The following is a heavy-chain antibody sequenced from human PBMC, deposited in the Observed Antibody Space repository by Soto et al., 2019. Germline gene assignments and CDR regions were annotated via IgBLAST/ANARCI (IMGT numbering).Heavy chain of an antibody. D-gene: IGHD4-17*01. J-gene: IGHJ4*02. CDR1: GFTFSSYA. CDR2: ISGSGGST. CDR3: AKVPVRDYAPYYFDY. V-gene: IGHV3-23*01. Sequence: EVQLLESGGGLVQPGGSLRLSCAASGFTFSSYAMSWVRQAPGKGLEWVSAISGSGGSTYYADSGKGRFTISRDNSKNTLYLQMNSLRAEDTAVYYCAKVPVRDYAPYYFDYWGQGTLVTVSS.